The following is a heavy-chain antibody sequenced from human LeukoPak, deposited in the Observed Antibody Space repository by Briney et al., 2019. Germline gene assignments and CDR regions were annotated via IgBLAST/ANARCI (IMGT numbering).Heavy chain of an antibody. CDR2: ISGSGTTT. V-gene: IGHV3-23*01. CDR3: ANTVVRGVASMDV. J-gene: IGHJ6*02. CDR1: GFTFSGYV. Sequence: PGGSLRLSCAASGFTFSGYVMGWGRQAPGKGVEWVSAISGSGTTTYYADAVKGRFTISRDNSRNTLYLQMHSLGAEDTAVYYCANTVVRGVASMDVWGQGTTVTVS. D-gene: IGHD3-10*01.